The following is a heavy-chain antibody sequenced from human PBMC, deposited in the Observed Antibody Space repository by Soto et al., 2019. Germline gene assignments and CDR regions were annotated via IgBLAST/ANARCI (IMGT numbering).Heavy chain of an antibody. D-gene: IGHD1-26*01. CDR3: AHSPSWGALNYFNY. CDR1: GFSLSTSGVG. Sequence: QITLKESGPTLVKPTQTLTLTCTFSGFSLSTSGVGVGWIRQPPGKALEWLALIYWDDDKRYSPSLKSRLTITKDTSKNQVVLTMTNMDPVDTAPYYCAHSPSWGALNYFNYWGQGTLVTVSS. J-gene: IGHJ4*02. CDR2: IYWDDDK. V-gene: IGHV2-5*02.